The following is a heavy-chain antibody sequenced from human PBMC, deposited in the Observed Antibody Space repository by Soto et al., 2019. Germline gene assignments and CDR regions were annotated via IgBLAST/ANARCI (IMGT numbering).Heavy chain of an antibody. CDR3: ARGPAYYDFWSGYRDYYYYYDMDV. V-gene: IGHV4-39*01. D-gene: IGHD3-3*01. J-gene: IGHJ6*02. CDR1: GGSIGSSSYY. Sequence: SETLSLTCTVSGGSIGSSSYYWGWIRQPPGKGLEWIGSIYYSGSTYYDPALRSRVTISVDTSKNQFSLKLSSVTAADTAVYYCARGPAYYDFWSGYRDYYYYYDMDVWGQGTTVTVSS. CDR2: IYYSGST.